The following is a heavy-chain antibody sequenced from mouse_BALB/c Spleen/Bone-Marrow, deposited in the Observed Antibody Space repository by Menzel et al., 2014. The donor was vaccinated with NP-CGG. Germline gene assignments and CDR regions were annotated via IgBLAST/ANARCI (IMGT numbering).Heavy chain of an antibody. CDR3: ARNYRYPRPYAMDY. CDR2: IDPSNSET. V-gene: IGHV1S127*01. D-gene: IGHD2-14*01. Sequence: QVQLQQSGPELVRPGASVKMSCKASGYTFTSYWMHWVKQRPGQGLEWIGMIDPSNSETRLNQKFKDKATLNVDKPSNTAYMQLSSLTPEDSAVYYCARNYRYPRPYAMDYWGQGTSVTVSS. J-gene: IGHJ4*01. CDR1: GYTFTSYW.